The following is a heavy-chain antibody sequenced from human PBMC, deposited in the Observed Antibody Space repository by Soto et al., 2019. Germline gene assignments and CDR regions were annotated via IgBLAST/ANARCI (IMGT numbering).Heavy chain of an antibody. Sequence: SLHSYYWSWIRQPPEKGLEWVGYIYYAGSTTYNPSLKSRVTISLDTSKNQFSLELTSVTAADTAVYYCARLGGYYQALSAWGQGILVTVSS. CDR2: IYYAGST. D-gene: IGHD3-3*01. CDR3: ARLGGYYQALSA. CDR1: SLHSYY. J-gene: IGHJ5*02. V-gene: IGHV4-59*08.